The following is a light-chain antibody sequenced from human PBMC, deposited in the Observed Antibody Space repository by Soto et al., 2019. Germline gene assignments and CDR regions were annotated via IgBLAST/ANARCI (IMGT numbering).Light chain of an antibody. Sequence: IQLTQSPSSLSASVGDRVSITCRASQTISRWLAWYQQKPGKAPKLLIYDASSLESGVPSRFSGSGSGTEFTLTISSLQSDDFATYYCQQYTTYWTFGQGTKVDI. J-gene: IGKJ1*01. CDR3: QQYTTYWT. V-gene: IGKV1-5*01. CDR2: DAS. CDR1: QTISRW.